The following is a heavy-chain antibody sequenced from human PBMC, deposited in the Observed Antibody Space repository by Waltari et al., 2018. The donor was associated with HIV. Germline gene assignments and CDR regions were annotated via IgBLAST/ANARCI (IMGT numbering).Heavy chain of an antibody. CDR2: IWSDGSKK. CDR3: ARVKGGYYVFDH. D-gene: IGHD3-10*02. Sequence: QVQLVESGGNMVQPGTSLRPPSAASGFTFRSHGMHWVRQAPGRGLEWVAVIWSDGSKKYYAESVKGRFTISRDNSKNTLYLQMYTLRVEDTAVYYCARVKGGYYVFDHWGQGTLVTVSS. J-gene: IGHJ4*02. CDR1: GFTFRSHG. V-gene: IGHV3-33*08.